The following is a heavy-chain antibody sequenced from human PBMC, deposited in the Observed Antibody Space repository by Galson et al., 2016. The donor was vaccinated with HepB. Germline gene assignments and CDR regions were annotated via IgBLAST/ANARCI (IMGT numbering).Heavy chain of an antibody. CDR2: IYSGGST. Sequence: SLRLSCAASGFTVSSNYMSWVRQAPGKGLEWVSVIYSGGSTYYADSVKGRFTLSRDNSKNTLYLQMNSLRAEDTAVYYCARLSWQWLVPIFDYWGQGTLVTVSS. CDR3: ARLSWQWLVPIFDY. D-gene: IGHD6-19*01. J-gene: IGHJ4*02. CDR1: GFTVSSNY. V-gene: IGHV3-53*01.